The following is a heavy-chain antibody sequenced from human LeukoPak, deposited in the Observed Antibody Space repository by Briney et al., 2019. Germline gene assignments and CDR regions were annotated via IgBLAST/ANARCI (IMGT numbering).Heavy chain of an antibody. D-gene: IGHD2-2*02. CDR2: IYYSGST. CDR3: ARDSIVVVPAAIAPYYYMDV. Sequence: SETLSLTCTVSGGSISSGGYYWSWIRQHPGKGLEWIGYIYYSGSTYYNPSLKSRVTISVDTSKNQFSLKLSSVTAADTAVYYCARDSIVVVPAAIAPYYYMDVWGKGTTVTVSS. V-gene: IGHV4-31*03. CDR1: GGSISSGGYY. J-gene: IGHJ6*03.